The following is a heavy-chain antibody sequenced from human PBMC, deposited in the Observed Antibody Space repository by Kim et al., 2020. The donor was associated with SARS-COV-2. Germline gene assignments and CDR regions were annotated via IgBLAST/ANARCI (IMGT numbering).Heavy chain of an antibody. CDR3: ARDGRSNNHYYSGLFDY. V-gene: IGHV1-18*01. CDR2: ISAYNGNT. Sequence: ASVKVSCKASGYTFTSYGISWVRQAPGQGLEWMGWISAYNGNTNYAQKLQGRVTMTTDTSTSTAYMELRSLRSDDTAVYYCARDGRSNNHYYSGLFDYWGQGTLVTVSS. CDR1: GYTFTSYG. D-gene: IGHD2-21*02. J-gene: IGHJ4*02.